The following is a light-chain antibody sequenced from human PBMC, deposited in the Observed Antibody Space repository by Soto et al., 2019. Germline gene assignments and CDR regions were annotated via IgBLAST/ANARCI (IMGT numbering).Light chain of an antibody. Sequence: QSVLTQPPSASGTPGQGVIISCSGTSSNIGRNYVYWYRLLPGTAPKLVMFSNVMRPPGVPDRFSGAKSGTSASLAISGLRPEDEADYFCAAWDASLSGWVFGGGTQLTVL. J-gene: IGLJ3*02. V-gene: IGLV1-47*02. CDR3: AAWDASLSGWV. CDR2: SNV. CDR1: SSNIGRNY.